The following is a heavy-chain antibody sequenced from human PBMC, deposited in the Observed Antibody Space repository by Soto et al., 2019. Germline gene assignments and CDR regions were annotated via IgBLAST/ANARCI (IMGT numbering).Heavy chain of an antibody. Sequence: SETLSLTCTVSGGSISSYYWSWIRQPPGKGLEWIGYIYYSGSTYYNPSLKSRVTISVDTSKNQFSLKLSSVTAADTAVYYCAIHGVYEYYYYYYGMDVWGQGTTVTVSS. J-gene: IGHJ6*02. D-gene: IGHD6-13*01. CDR2: IYYSGST. V-gene: IGHV4-59*08. CDR1: GGSISSYY. CDR3: AIHGVYEYYYYYYGMDV.